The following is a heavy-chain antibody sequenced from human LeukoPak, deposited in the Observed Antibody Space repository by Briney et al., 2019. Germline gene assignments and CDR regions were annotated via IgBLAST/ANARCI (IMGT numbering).Heavy chain of an antibody. CDR1: GFTFSHYW. CDR2: ISNSGNTK. Sequence: GGSLRLSCTASGFTFSHYWMSWVRQAPGKGLEWISYISNSGNTKYYADSVKGRFSISRDNANNSVYLQMNNLRAEDTAVYYCAAVIDYWGQGTLVTVSS. J-gene: IGHJ4*02. V-gene: IGHV3-48*04. CDR3: AAVIDY.